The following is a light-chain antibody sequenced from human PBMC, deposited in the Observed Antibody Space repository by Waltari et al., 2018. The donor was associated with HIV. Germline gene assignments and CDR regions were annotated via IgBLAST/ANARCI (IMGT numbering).Light chain of an antibody. CDR2: EGS. Sequence: QSALTQPASVSGSPGQSITISCTGTSSDVGSYNLVSWYQQHPGKAPKLMIYEGSKRPSGVSNRFSGSSSGAERYLIIASLQSEDEADYYCQTWGTGIQVFGGGTKVTVL. J-gene: IGLJ3*02. V-gene: IGLV2-14*02. CDR3: QTWGTGIQV. CDR1: SSDVGSYNL.